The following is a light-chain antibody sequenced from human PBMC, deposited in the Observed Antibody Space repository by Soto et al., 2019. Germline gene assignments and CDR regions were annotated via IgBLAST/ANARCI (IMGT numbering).Light chain of an antibody. CDR1: QSISNN. CDR2: GAS. V-gene: IGKV3-15*01. Sequence: IVMTQSPATLSLSPGQKATLSCRASQSISNNFAWFQQKPGRVPRLLIYGASNRATGVSARFSGSGSGTEFTLTISSLQSEDFAVYYCKQYKEWPPFTFGQGTRLEI. J-gene: IGKJ5*01. CDR3: KQYKEWPPFT.